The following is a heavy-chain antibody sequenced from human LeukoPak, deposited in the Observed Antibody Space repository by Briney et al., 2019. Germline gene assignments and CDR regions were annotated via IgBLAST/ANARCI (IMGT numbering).Heavy chain of an antibody. CDR1: GYTFTGYY. CDR3: VRDASSGIRYFDF. J-gene: IGHJ4*02. D-gene: IGHD6-25*01. Sequence: GASVKVSCKASGYTFTGYYMHWVRQPPGQGLEWMGWINPNSGGTNFAQKFQGWVTMTRDTSISTAYMDLSRLRSDDTAVYYCVRDASSGIRYFDFWGQGTLVTVSS. CDR2: INPNSGGT. V-gene: IGHV1-2*04.